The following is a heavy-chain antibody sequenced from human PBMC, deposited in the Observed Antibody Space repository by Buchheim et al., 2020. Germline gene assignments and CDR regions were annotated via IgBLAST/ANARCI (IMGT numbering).Heavy chain of an antibody. J-gene: IGHJ2*01. Sequence: EVQLLESGGGLVQPGGSLRLSCAASGFTFSSYAMSWVRQAPGKGLEWVSAISGSGGSTYYADSVKGRFTISRDNSKNTLYLQMNSLRAEDTALYYCAKAGLGQSGIINWYFDLWGRGTL. CDR3: AKAGLGQSGIINWYFDL. CDR1: GFTFSSYA. D-gene: IGHD3-10*01. V-gene: IGHV3-23*01. CDR2: ISGSGGST.